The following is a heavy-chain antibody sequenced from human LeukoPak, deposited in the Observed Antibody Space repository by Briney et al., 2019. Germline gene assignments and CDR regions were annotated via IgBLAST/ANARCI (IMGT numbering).Heavy chain of an antibody. D-gene: IGHD3-10*01. CDR2: ICYSGSA. Sequence: SETLSLTCTGSGGPISSSRYYWGWLRQPPGRGLEWIVSICYSGSAFYNPSLKSRLTISVDTSKNQFSLKLSSLTAADTAVFYCARLSPYLGSGSSAFPDDFWGQGTLVTVSS. V-gene: IGHV4-39*01. CDR1: GGPISSSRYY. CDR3: ARLSPYLGSGSSAFPDDF. J-gene: IGHJ4*02.